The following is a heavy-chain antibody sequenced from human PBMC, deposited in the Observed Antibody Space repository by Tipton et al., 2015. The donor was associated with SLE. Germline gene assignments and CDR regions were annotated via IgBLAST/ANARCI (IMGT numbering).Heavy chain of an antibody. J-gene: IGHJ5*02. CDR2: IYYTGST. CDR3: ARAPTSSGWFDP. Sequence: LRLSCSVSGDSTSLYFWTWIRQPPGKGLEWIGYIYYTGSTYFYNPSLKSRVTMSVDTSQNQFSLRVRSVTAADTAVYYCARAPTSSGWFDPWGQGILVTVSS. CDR1: GDSTSLYF. D-gene: IGHD3-10*01. V-gene: IGHV4-59*06.